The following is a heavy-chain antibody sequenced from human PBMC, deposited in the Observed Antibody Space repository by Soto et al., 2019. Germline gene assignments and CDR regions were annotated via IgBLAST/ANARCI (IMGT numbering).Heavy chain of an antibody. V-gene: IGHV1-46*01. Sequence: QVQLVQSGAEVKKPGASVKVSCKASGHTLINYYMHWVRQAPGQGLDWLGKIDPSGNGTSYAERFEGRITLTSDTSTNTVYVGLSSLRSEDTSIYYCAINYYDSSAYPYWGQGTLVTVSS. J-gene: IGHJ4*02. CDR2: IDPSGNGT. D-gene: IGHD3-22*01. CDR1: GHTLINYY. CDR3: AINYYDSSAYPY.